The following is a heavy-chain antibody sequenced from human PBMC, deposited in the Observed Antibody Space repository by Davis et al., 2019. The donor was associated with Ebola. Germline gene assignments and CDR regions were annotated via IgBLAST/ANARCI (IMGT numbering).Heavy chain of an antibody. J-gene: IGHJ6*02. V-gene: IGHV1-3*01. Sequence: ASVKVSCKASGYTFINYAIHWVRQAPGQRLEWMGWINAGNGNTRYSQKFQGRVTITRDTSASTAYMELSSLRSEDTAVYYCASRVVVPAGLDYYGMDVWGQGTTVTVSS. D-gene: IGHD2-2*01. CDR2: INAGNGNT. CDR1: GYTFINYA. CDR3: ASRVVVPAGLDYYGMDV.